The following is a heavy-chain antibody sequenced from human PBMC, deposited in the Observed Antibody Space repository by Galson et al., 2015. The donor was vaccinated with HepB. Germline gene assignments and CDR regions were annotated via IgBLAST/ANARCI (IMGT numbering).Heavy chain of an antibody. CDR3: AKDGDTAAAGYYFDY. CDR2: ISYDGSDK. V-gene: IGHV3-30*18. D-gene: IGHD6-13*01. CDR1: GFTFDSYG. J-gene: IGHJ4*02. Sequence: SLRLSCAASGFTFDSYGMHWVRQAPGKGLEWVAVISYDGSDKKYADSVKGRFTISRDNSKNTLYLQMNSLRAEDTAVYYCAKDGDTAAAGYYFDYWGQGALVTVSS.